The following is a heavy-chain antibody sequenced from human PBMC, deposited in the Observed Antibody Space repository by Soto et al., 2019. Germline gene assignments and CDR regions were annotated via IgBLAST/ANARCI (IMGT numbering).Heavy chain of an antibody. CDR2: INHSGST. CDR1: GGSFSGYY. Sequence: QVQLQQWGAGLLKPSETLSLTCAVYGGSFSGYYWSWIRQPPGKGLEWIGEINHSGSTNYNPSLKSRVTIPVDTSKNQFSLKLSSVTAADTAVYYCARRIVVPAAKTRSDAFDIWGQGTMVTVSS. V-gene: IGHV4-34*01. CDR3: ARRIVVPAAKTRSDAFDI. D-gene: IGHD2-2*01. J-gene: IGHJ3*02.